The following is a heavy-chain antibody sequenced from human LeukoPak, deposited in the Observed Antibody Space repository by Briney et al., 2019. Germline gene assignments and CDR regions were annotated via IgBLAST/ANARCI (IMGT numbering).Heavy chain of an antibody. D-gene: IGHD6-6*01. CDR3: AKDTTLYSSSSGAFAI. Sequence: KTGGSLRLSCGASGFTFDDYAMHWVRQAPGRGVEGVSGISWNSGSIGYADSVKGRFAISRDNAKNSLYLQMNSLRAEDTALYYCAKDTTLYSSSSGAFAIWGQGTMVTVSS. J-gene: IGHJ3*02. CDR2: ISWNSGSI. V-gene: IGHV3-9*01. CDR1: GFTFDDYA.